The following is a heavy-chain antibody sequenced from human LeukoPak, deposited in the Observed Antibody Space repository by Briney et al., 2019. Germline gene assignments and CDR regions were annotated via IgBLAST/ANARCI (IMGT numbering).Heavy chain of an antibody. J-gene: IGHJ4*02. CDR3: ARGSSGTGYYNVGY. D-gene: IGHD3-9*01. CDR2: IIPIFGTA. V-gene: IGHV1-69*13. Sequence: ASVKVSCKASGGTFSSYAISWVRQAPGQGLERMGGIIPIFGTANYAQKFQGRVTITADESTSTAYMELSSLRSEDTAVYYCARGSSGTGYYNVGYWGQGTLVTVSS. CDR1: GGTFSSYA.